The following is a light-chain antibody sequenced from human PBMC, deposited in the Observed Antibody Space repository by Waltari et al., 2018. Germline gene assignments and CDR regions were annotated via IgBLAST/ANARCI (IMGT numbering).Light chain of an antibody. CDR1: QSVSSNY. V-gene: IGKV3-20*01. J-gene: IGKJ3*01. Sequence: EIVLTQSPGTLSLSQGERATLSCRASQSVSSNYLAWYQQKPGQAPRLLIYGASSRATGIPDRFSGSGSGTDFTLTISRLEPEDFAVYYCQQYGSSAFTFGPGTKVDIK. CDR3: QQYGSSAFT. CDR2: GAS.